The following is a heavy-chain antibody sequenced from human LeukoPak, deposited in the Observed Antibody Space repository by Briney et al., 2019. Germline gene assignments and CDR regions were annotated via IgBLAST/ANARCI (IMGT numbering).Heavy chain of an antibody. CDR2: ITTSDGNT. V-gene: IGHV3-23*01. Sequence: GGSLRLSCAASGFTFSSYTMSWVRQAPGKGLEWVSTITTSDGNTYYADSVKGRFTVSRDNSKNTLYLEMNSLRAEDTAVYYCAKDGGLWVSAHWGDSWGRGTLVTVSS. D-gene: IGHD7-27*01. CDR1: GFTFSSYT. J-gene: IGHJ4*02. CDR3: AKDGGLWVSAHWGDS.